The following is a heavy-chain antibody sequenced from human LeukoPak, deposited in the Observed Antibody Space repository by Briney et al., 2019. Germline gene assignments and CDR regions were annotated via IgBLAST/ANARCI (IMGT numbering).Heavy chain of an antibody. J-gene: IGHJ4*02. D-gene: IGHD6-19*01. Sequence: PGGSLRLSCAASGFTFSSYWMSWVRQAPGKGLEWVANIKQDGSEKYYVDSVKGRFTISRDNAKNSLYLQMNSLRAEDTAVYYCARDGFIAVAGLDYWGQGTLVTVSS. V-gene: IGHV3-7*01. CDR3: ARDGFIAVAGLDY. CDR2: IKQDGSEK. CDR1: GFTFSSYW.